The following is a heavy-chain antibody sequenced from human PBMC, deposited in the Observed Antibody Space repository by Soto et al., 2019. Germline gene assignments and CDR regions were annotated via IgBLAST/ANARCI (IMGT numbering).Heavy chain of an antibody. D-gene: IGHD2-21*01. Sequence: QVQLVQSGVAVKKPGASVKVSCKASGYTFTSYDITWVRQAPGQGLEWMGWISANNGNTNYAQKFRGRVSMTTHTSTSTAYMELRSLRSDDTAVYYCARGVRDGYNDYWGQGTLVTVSS. CDR2: ISANNGNT. CDR3: ARGVRDGYNDY. J-gene: IGHJ4*02. V-gene: IGHV1-18*01. CDR1: GYTFTSYD.